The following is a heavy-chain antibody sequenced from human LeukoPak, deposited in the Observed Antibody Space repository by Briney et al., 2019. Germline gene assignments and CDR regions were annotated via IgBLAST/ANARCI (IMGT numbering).Heavy chain of an antibody. CDR2: IKQDRSEK. CDR3: AKDRDYSSSWLSYYMDV. J-gene: IGHJ6*03. CDR1: GFTFSNYW. D-gene: IGHD6-13*01. V-gene: IGHV3-7*01. Sequence: GGSLRLSCAASGFTFSNYWMSWVRQAPGKGLEWVANIKQDRSEKYYADSVKGRFTISRDNSKNTLYLQMNSLRAEDTAVYYCAKDRDYSSSWLSYYMDVWGKGTTVTVSS.